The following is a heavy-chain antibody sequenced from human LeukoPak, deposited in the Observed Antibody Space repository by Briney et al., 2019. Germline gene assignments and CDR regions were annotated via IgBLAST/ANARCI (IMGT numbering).Heavy chain of an antibody. CDR1: GYTFTSYY. V-gene: IGHV1-2*02. D-gene: IGHD3-22*01. CDR3: ATYYYDSSGYYYIDY. Sequence: ASVKVSCKASGYTFTSYYMHCVRQAPGQGLEWMGWINPNSGGTNYAQKFQGRVTMTRDTSISTAYMELSRLRSDDTAVYYCATYYYDSSGYYYIDYWGQGTLVTVSS. CDR2: INPNSGGT. J-gene: IGHJ4*02.